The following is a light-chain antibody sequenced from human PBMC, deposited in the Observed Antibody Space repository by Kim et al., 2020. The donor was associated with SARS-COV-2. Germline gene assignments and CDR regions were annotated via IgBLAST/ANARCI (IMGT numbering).Light chain of an antibody. J-gene: IGLJ3*02. V-gene: IGLV1-44*01. Sequence: PGQRVTISCSGTTSSIGDNDVNWYRQVPGSAPQLLIFDNNRRPSGVPDRVSGSKSGTSASLAISGLQSEDEADYFCASWDDSFNGPVFGGGTRLTVL. CDR1: TSSIGDND. CDR3: ASWDDSFNGPV. CDR2: DNN.